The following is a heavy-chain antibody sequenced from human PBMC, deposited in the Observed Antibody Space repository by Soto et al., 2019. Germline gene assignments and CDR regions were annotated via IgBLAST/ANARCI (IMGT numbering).Heavy chain of an antibody. D-gene: IGHD4-17*01. J-gene: IGHJ4*02. CDR3: SRKMYGDYVDY. Sequence: GGSLRLSCVASGFTFSTYPMTWVRQVPGKGLEWVSGISGSGGTAYYADSVKGRFTVSRDDSESIAYLQMNSLNTVDTAVYYCSRKMYGDYVDYWGQGTLVTVSS. CDR2: ISGSGGTA. V-gene: IGHV3-23*01. CDR1: GFTFSTYP.